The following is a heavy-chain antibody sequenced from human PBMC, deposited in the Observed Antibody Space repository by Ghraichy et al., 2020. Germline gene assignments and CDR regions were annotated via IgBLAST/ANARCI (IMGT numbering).Heavy chain of an antibody. Sequence: GGSLRLSCAASGFTFSSYAMSWVRQAPGKGLEWVSAISGSGGSTYYADSVKGRFTISRDNSKNTLYLQMNSLRAEDTAVYYCAKEGHYYDSSGYYVVARYFDYWGQGTLVTVSS. CDR2: ISGSGGST. CDR3: AKEGHYYDSSGYYVVARYFDY. D-gene: IGHD3-22*01. J-gene: IGHJ4*02. V-gene: IGHV3-23*01. CDR1: GFTFSSYA.